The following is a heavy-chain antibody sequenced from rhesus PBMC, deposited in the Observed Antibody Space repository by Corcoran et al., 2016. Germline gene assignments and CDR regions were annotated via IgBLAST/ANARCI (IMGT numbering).Heavy chain of an antibody. CDR2: INSGGGST. CDR1: GFTFSSYG. V-gene: IGHV3S5*01. J-gene: IGHJ4*01. CDR3: AKEIYSGSYYYFDY. Sequence: EVQLVETGGGLVQPGGSLKLSCAASGFTFSSYGMSWVRQAPGKGIEWVSAINSGGGSTDYADSLKGRFTISRDNSKNTLSLQMNSLRAEDMAVYYCAKEIYSGSYYYFDYWGQGVLVTVSS. D-gene: IGHD3-16*01.